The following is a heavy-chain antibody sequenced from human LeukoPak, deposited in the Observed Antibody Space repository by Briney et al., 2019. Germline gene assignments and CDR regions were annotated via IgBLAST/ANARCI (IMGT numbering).Heavy chain of an antibody. D-gene: IGHD3-3*01. J-gene: IGHJ4*02. V-gene: IGHV3-7*01. CDR1: GFPFSSYW. Sequence: GGSLRLSCAASGFPFSSYWMSWVRQAPGKGLEWVANIKQDGSEKYYVDSVKGRFTISRDNAKNSLYLQMNSLRAEDTAVYYCARVQYDFWSGYSNDYWGQGTLVTVSS. CDR3: ARVQYDFWSGYSNDY. CDR2: IKQDGSEK.